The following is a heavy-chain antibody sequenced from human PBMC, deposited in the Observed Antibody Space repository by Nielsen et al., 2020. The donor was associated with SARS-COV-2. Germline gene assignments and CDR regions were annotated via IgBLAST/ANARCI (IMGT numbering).Heavy chain of an antibody. CDR1: GFTFSDYH. V-gene: IGHV3-11*06. Sequence: GESLKISCAASGFTFSDYHMNWIRQAPGRGPEWVSYISPSRTYTNYADSVKGRFTISRDDATNSLFLQMNSLRADDTAVYYCARDQDGGAATSNWYFDLWGRGTLVIVSS. CDR2: ISPSRTYT. CDR3: ARDQDGGAATSNWYFDL. J-gene: IGHJ2*01. D-gene: IGHD6-25*01.